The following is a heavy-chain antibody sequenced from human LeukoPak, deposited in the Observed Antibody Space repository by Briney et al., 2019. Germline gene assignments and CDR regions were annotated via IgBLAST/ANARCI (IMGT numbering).Heavy chain of an antibody. CDR1: GGSISSYY. CDR2: VYYTGST. J-gene: IGHJ4*02. V-gene: IGHV4-39*07. CDR3: AGGSGYAFEY. Sequence: SETLSLTCTVSGGSISSYYWGWIRQPPGKGLEWIGSVYYTGSTYYRPSLDSRVTISVDTSRSQFSLKLSSVTAADTAVYYCAGGSGYAFEYWGQGTLVTVSS. D-gene: IGHD5-12*01.